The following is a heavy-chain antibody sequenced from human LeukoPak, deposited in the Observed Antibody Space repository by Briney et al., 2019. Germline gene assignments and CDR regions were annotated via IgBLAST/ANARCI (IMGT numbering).Heavy chain of an antibody. V-gene: IGHV3-15*01. CDR3: TTAYSGSYLAR. CDR2: IKSKTDGGTT. CDR1: GFTFSDYY. D-gene: IGHD1-26*01. Sequence: PGGSLRLSCAASGFTFSDYYMSWVRQAPGKGLEWVGRIKSKTDGGTTDYAAPVKGRFTISRDDSKNTLYLQMNSLKTEDTAVYYCTTAYSGSYLARWGQGTLVTVSS. J-gene: IGHJ4*02.